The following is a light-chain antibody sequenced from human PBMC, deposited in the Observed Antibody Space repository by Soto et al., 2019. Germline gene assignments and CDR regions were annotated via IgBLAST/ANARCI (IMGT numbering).Light chain of an antibody. CDR1: QSVSSN. CDR2: GAY. V-gene: IGKV3-15*01. Sequence: IVMTQSPATLSVSPGERATLSCRASQSVSSNVAWYQQKPGQAPRLLIYGAYTRAAGVPARFSGSGSGTEFTLTITSLQSEYISIYYCHKYNIWPPITSGQGTRLEIK. CDR3: HKYNIWPPIT. J-gene: IGKJ5*01.